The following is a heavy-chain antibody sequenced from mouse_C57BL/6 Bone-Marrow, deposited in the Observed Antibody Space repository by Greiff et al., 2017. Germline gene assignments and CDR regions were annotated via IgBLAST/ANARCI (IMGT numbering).Heavy chain of an antibody. V-gene: IGHV14-4*01. J-gene: IGHJ2*01. CDR3: TTGVWDY. Sequence: VQLKESGAELVRPGASVKLSCTASGFNIKDDYMHWVKQRPEQGLEWIGWIDPENGDTEYASKLQGKATITADTSSNTAYLQLSSLTSEDTAVYYCTTGVWDYWGQGTTLTVSS. D-gene: IGHD2-10*02. CDR2: IDPENGDT. CDR1: GFNIKDDY.